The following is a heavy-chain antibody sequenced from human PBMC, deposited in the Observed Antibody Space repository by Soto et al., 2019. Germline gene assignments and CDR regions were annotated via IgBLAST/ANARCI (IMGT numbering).Heavy chain of an antibody. V-gene: IGHV5-10-1*01. CDR2: IDPSDSYT. J-gene: IGHJ4*02. D-gene: IGHD2-15*01. CDR3: ARQPPGYCSGGSCYSGHY. CDR1: GYSFTSYW. Sequence: PGESLKISCKGSGYSFTSYWISWVRQMPGKGLEWMGRIDPSDSYTNYSPSFQGHVTISADKSISTAYLQWSSLKASDTAMYYCARQPPGYCSGGSCYSGHYWGQGTLVTVSS.